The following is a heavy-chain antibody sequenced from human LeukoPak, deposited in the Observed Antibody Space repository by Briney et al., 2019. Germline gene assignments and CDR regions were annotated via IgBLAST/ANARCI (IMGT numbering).Heavy chain of an antibody. J-gene: IGHJ4*02. CDR1: GYTFSSYY. Sequence: VASVKVSCKASGYTFSSYYMHWVRQAPGKGLEWMGGFDPEDGETIYAQKFQGRVTMTEDTSTDTAYMEVSSLRSEDTAVYYCASALSIVVAPFDYWGQGTLVTVSS. D-gene: IGHD3-22*01. CDR3: ASALSIVVAPFDY. V-gene: IGHV1-24*01. CDR2: FDPEDGET.